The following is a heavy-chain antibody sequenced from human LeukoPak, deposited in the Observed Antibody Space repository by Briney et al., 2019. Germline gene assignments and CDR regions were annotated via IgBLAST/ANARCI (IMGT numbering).Heavy chain of an antibody. J-gene: IGHJ3*02. CDR3: AKDSGYSSSWYAIDI. Sequence: GGSLRLSCAASGFTFSNYAMHWVRQAPGKGLEWVAVISYDGSNKYYADSVKCRFTISRDNSKNTLSLQMNSLRADDTAAYYCAKDSGYSSSWYAIDIWGQGTMVTVSS. D-gene: IGHD6-13*01. V-gene: IGHV3-30*18. CDR1: GFTFSNYA. CDR2: ISYDGSNK.